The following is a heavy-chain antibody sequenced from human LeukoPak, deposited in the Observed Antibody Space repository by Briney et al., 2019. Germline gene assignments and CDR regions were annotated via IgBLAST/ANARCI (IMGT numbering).Heavy chain of an antibody. CDR3: ARELEIRSTLHYYYGMDV. CDR2: IYYSGST. J-gene: IGHJ6*02. V-gene: IGHV4-59*12. D-gene: IGHD1-1*01. CDR1: GGSISSYY. Sequence: SETLSLTCTVSGGSISSYYWSWIRQPPGKGLEWIGYIYYSGSTNYNPSLKSRVTISVDKSKNQFSLKLSSVTAADTAVYYCARELEIRSTLHYYYGMDVWGQGTTVTVSS.